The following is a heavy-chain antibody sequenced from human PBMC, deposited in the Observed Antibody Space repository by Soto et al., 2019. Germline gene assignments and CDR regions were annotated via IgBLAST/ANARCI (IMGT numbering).Heavy chain of an antibody. CDR3: TRANWYSEY. J-gene: IGHJ4*02. CDR2: IYYNGNT. D-gene: IGHD7-27*01. V-gene: IGHV4-59*11. CDR1: GGSISNHY. Sequence: QVQLQESGPGLVKPSETLSLTCSVSGGSISNHYWSWVRQPPGKGLEWIGYIYYNGNTNYNPSLKSRLNMSVDTSRNQISLKLTTVTAADTAVYYCTRANWYSEYWGQGTLVTVSS.